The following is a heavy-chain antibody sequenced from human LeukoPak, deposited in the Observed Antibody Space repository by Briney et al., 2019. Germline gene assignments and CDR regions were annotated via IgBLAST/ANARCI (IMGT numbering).Heavy chain of an antibody. Sequence: PGGSLRLSCAASEFDFSTHAMTWVRQAPGKGLEWVSAISISGTKTYYADSVKGRFTISRDNSKNTLYLQMNSLRAEDTAVYYCAREAFYYDSSGWFFDYWGQGTLVTVSS. V-gene: IGHV3-23*01. CDR1: EFDFSTHA. J-gene: IGHJ4*02. CDR3: AREAFYYDSSGWFFDY. CDR2: ISISGTKT. D-gene: IGHD3-22*01.